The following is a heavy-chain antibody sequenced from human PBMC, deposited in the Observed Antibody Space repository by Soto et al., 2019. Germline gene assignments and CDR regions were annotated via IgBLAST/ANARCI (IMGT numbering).Heavy chain of an antibody. CDR3: ARYYAFLTGCGSRPGYYYYGRGG. J-gene: IGHJ6*02. CDR1: GITFSSYS. CDR2: ISSSSSYI. D-gene: IGHD3-9*01. V-gene: IGHV3-21*01. Sequence: AGGSLRLSCAASGITFSSYSMNWVRQAPGKGLEWVSSISSSSSYIYYADSVKGRFTISRDNAKNSLYLQMNSLRAEDTAVYYFARYYAFLTGCGSRPGYYYYGRGGHRQRTTFT.